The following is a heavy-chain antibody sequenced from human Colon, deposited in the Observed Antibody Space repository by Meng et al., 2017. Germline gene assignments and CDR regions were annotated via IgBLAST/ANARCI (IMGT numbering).Heavy chain of an antibody. CDR3: TRVACGGCSCQLYDN. J-gene: IGHJ4*02. CDR2: ISNKSTYI. CDR1: GFTFSSYS. D-gene: IGHD2-15*01. V-gene: IGHV3-21*06. Sequence: GESLKISCAASGFTFSSYSMNWVRQAPGKGLEWVSSISNKSTYIYYADSVKGRFTISRDNAKNSLYLQMSSLRAEDTAVYYCTRVACGGCSCQLYDNWGQGTPVTVSS.